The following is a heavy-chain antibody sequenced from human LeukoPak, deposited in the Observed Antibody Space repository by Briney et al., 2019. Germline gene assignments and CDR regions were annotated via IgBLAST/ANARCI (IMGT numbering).Heavy chain of an antibody. CDR1: GYTFTSDY. CDR3: AGSSHQRNWFDP. Sequence: ASVKVSCKASGYTFTSDYMNWVRQAPGQGLEWMGIVHSSGGVIKYAQEFQDRLTVTRDTSTSTIYMELRSLRSEDTAVYYCAGSSHQRNWFDPWGQGTLVIVSS. CDR2: VHSSGGVI. V-gene: IGHV1-46*01. J-gene: IGHJ5*02. D-gene: IGHD1-26*01.